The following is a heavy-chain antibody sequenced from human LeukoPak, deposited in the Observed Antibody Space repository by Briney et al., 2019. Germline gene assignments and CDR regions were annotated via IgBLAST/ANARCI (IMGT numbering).Heavy chain of an antibody. D-gene: IGHD6-13*01. CDR1: GGTFSSYA. CDR2: IIPILGIA. V-gene: IGHV1-69*04. CDR3: ARGKYSSSCLDY. Sequence: GASVKVPCKASGGTFSSYAISWVRQAPGQGLEWMGRIIPILGIANYAQKFQGRVTITADKSTSTAYMELSSLRSEDTAVYYCARGKYSSSCLDYWGQGTLVTVSS. J-gene: IGHJ4*02.